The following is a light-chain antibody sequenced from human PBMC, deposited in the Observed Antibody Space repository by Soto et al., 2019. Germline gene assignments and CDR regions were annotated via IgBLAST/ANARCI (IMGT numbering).Light chain of an antibody. Sequence: AIRMTHSPSSLSSSTGDRVTITCRASQGISSYLAWYQQKPGKAPKLLIYAASTLQSGVPSRFSGSGSGTDFTLTISSLQSDDYAVYYCQQYNNLPRTFGGGTKVDIK. CDR1: QGISSY. V-gene: IGKV1-8*01. CDR2: AAS. J-gene: IGKJ4*01. CDR3: QQYNNLPRT.